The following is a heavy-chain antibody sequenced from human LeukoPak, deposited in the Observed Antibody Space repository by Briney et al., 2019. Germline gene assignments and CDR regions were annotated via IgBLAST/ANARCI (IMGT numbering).Heavy chain of an antibody. CDR2: IYYSGST. CDR3: ASINYDYVWGYAFDI. CDR1: GGSISSYY. J-gene: IGHJ3*02. D-gene: IGHD3-16*01. V-gene: IGHV4-59*08. Sequence: SETLSLTCTVSGGSISSYYWSWIRQPPGRGLEWIGYIYYSGSTNYNPSLKSRVTISVDTSKNQFSLKLSSVTAADTAVYYCASINYDYVWGYAFDIWGQGTMVTVSS.